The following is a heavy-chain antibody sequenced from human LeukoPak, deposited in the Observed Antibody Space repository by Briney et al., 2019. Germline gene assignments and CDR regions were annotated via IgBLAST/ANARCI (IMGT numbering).Heavy chain of an antibody. J-gene: IGHJ2*01. Sequence: SETLSLTCTVSGGSISSSSYYWGWIRQPPGKGLGWIGSIYHSGITYYNPSLKSRVTISVDTSKNQFSLKLSSVTAADTAVYYCARDRDGYNYWYFDLWGRGTLVTVSS. CDR3: ARDRDGYNYWYFDL. D-gene: IGHD5-24*01. V-gene: IGHV4-39*02. CDR2: IYHSGIT. CDR1: GGSISSSSYY.